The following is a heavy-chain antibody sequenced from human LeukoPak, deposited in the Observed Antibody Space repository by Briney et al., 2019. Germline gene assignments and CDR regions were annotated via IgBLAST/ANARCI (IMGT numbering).Heavy chain of an antibody. CDR1: SGYY. Sequence: SGYYMSWVRQAPGKGXEWVSVIYSGGSTYYADSVKGRFTISRDNSKNTLYLQMNSLRAEDKAVYYRAXXXTXXGXYEXXXXYWGQGTLXTVSS. CDR3: AXXXTXXGXYEXXXXY. D-gene: IGHD3-16*01. CDR2: IYSGGST. V-gene: IGHV3-53*01. J-gene: IGHJ4*02.